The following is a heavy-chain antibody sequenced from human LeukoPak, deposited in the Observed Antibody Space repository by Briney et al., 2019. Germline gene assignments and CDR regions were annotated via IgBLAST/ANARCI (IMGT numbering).Heavy chain of an antibody. J-gene: IGHJ4*02. CDR1: GFTFSSYW. V-gene: IGHV3-7*03. CDR3: ARGGYRYGLGF. D-gene: IGHD5-18*01. Sequence: GGSLRLSCAVSGFTFSSYWMSWVRQAPGKGLEWVANIKYDGTEEYYADSVKGRFTISRDKAENSLHLQMNSLRGEDTAVYYCARGGYRYGLGFWSQGTLVTVSS. CDR2: IKYDGTEE.